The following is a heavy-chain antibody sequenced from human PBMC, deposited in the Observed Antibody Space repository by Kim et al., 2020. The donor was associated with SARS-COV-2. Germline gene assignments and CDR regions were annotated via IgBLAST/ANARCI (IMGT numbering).Heavy chain of an antibody. V-gene: IGHV4-31*03. CDR1: GGSISSGGYY. J-gene: IGHJ4*02. Sequence: SETLSLTCTVSGGSISSGGYYWSWIRQHPGKGLEWIGYIYYSGSTYYNPSLKSRVTISVDTSKNQFSLKLSSVTAADTAVYYCARERPEYYGSGSYNYFDYWGQGTLVTLSP. CDR3: ARERPEYYGSGSYNYFDY. D-gene: IGHD3-10*01. CDR2: IYYSGST.